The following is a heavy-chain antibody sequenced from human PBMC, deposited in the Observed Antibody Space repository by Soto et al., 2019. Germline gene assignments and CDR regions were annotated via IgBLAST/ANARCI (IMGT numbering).Heavy chain of an antibody. D-gene: IGHD6-13*01. Sequence: SETLSLTCTVSGGSISSYYWSWIRQPPGKGLEWIGYIYYSGSTNYNPSLKSRVTISVDTSKNQFSLKLSSVTAADTAVYYCARETGIAAAPNRFDPWGQGTLVTVSS. CDR1: GGSISSYY. V-gene: IGHV4-59*01. CDR3: ARETGIAAAPNRFDP. CDR2: IYYSGST. J-gene: IGHJ5*02.